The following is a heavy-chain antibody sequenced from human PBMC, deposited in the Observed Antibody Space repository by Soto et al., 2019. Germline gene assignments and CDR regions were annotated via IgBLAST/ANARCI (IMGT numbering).Heavy chain of an antibody. CDR3: GREVGYCTDGVCHEIYGMDV. Sequence: QVQLVQSGAEVKKPGASVKVSCKASGYTFNTYGITWVRQAPGQGLEWMGGIIPMFGTTNYAQKFQGRVTITADISTYTAYMELSSLRSEDTAVYYCGREVGYCTDGVCHEIYGMDVWGQGTTVTVSS. CDR1: GYTFNTYG. V-gene: IGHV1-69*06. CDR2: IIPMFGTT. J-gene: IGHJ6*02. D-gene: IGHD2-8*01.